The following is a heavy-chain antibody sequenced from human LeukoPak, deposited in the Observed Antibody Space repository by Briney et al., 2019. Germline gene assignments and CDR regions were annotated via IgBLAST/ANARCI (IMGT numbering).Heavy chain of an antibody. V-gene: IGHV1-18*01. Sequence: ASVKVSCKASGYTFTSYGISWVRQAPGQGLEWMGWISAYNGNTNYAQKLQGRVTMTTDTSTSTAYMELRSLRSDDTAVYYCARDQVDIVVVPAAIGHKPQYYYYGMDVWGQGTTVTVSS. D-gene: IGHD2-2*02. J-gene: IGHJ6*02. CDR3: ARDQVDIVVVPAAIGHKPQYYYYGMDV. CDR1: GYTFTSYG. CDR2: ISAYNGNT.